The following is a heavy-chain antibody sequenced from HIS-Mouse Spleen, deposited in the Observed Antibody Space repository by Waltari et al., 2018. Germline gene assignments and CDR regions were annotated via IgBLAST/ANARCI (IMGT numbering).Heavy chain of an antibody. Sequence: EVQLVETGGGLIQPGGSLRLSCAASGFTVSSNYMGGVRQAPGKGLEWVSVIYSGGSTYYADSVKGRFTISRDNSKNTLYLQMNSLRAEDTAVYYCARDHGDSSSWYWYFDLWGRGTLVTVSS. D-gene: IGHD6-13*01. V-gene: IGHV3-53*02. J-gene: IGHJ2*01. CDR1: GFTVSSNY. CDR2: IYSGGST. CDR3: ARDHGDSSSWYWYFDL.